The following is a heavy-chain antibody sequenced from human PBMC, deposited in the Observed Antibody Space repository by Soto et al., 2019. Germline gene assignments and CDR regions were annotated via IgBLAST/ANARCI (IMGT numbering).Heavy chain of an antibody. CDR1: GGSISSGGYY. CDR2: IYYSGST. D-gene: IGHD6-6*01. CDR3: AGRLAASYDIDY. V-gene: IGHV4-31*03. J-gene: IGHJ4*02. Sequence: SETLSLTCPVSGGSISSGGYYWSWIHQHPGKGLEWIGYIYYSGSTYYNPSLKSRVTISVDTSKNQFSLKLSSVTAADTAVYYCAGRLAASYDIDYWGQGTLVTVSS.